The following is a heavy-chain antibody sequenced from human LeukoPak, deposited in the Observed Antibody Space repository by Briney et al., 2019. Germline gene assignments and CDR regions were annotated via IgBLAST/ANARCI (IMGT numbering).Heavy chain of an antibody. CDR2: IYYSGST. J-gene: IGHJ4*02. CDR3: ARGYSGSYGRFDY. CDR1: RGSISSYY. Sequence: SETLSLTCTVSRGSISSYYWSWIRQPPGKGLEWIGYIYYSGSTNYNPSLKSRVTISVDMSKNQFSLKLSSVTAADTAVYYCARGYSGSYGRFDYWGPGTLVTVSS. V-gene: IGHV4-59*01. D-gene: IGHD1-26*01.